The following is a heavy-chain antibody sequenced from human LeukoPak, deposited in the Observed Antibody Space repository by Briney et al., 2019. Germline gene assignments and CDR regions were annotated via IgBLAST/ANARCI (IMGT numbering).Heavy chain of an antibody. CDR1: GYTFTSYY. D-gene: IGHD3-16*02. Sequence: GASVKVSCKASGYTFTSYYMHWVRQAPGQGLEWMGRIIPILGIANYAQKFQGRVTITADKSTSTAYMELSSLRSEDTAVYYCARNGDDYVWGSYLHHWGQGTLVTVSS. V-gene: IGHV1-69*02. J-gene: IGHJ1*01. CDR2: IIPILGIA. CDR3: ARNGDDYVWGSYLHH.